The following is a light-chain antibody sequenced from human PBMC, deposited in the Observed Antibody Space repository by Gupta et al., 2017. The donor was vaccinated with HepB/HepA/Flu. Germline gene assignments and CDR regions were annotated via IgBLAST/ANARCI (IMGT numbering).Light chain of an antibody. CDR2: GAS. V-gene: IGKV3-20*01. J-gene: IGKJ4*01. Sequence: EIVLPQSPGTLSLSPGERATLSCRASQSFTSGYLAWYQHKPGQAPRLLIYGASSRATDIPDRFSGSGSGTDFTLTISRLESEDFAVYYCQHYDFFIPLSFGGGTKVEMK. CDR3: QHYDFFIPLS. CDR1: QSFTSGY.